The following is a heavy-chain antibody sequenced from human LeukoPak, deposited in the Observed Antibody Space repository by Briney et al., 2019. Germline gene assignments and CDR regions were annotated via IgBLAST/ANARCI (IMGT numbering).Heavy chain of an antibody. CDR3: AKDFEWGGDGDYYYYYYMDV. V-gene: IGHV3-48*03. Sequence: QPGGSLRLSCAASGFTFSSYEMNWVRQAPGKGLEWVSYISSSGSTIYYADSVKGRFTISRDNAKNSLYLQMNSLRAEDTAVYYCAKDFEWGGDGDYYYYYYMDVWGKGTTVTVSS. D-gene: IGHD4-17*01. J-gene: IGHJ6*03. CDR1: GFTFSSYE. CDR2: ISSSGSTI.